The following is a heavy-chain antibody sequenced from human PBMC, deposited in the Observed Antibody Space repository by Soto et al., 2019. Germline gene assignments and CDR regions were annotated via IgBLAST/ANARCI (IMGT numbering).Heavy chain of an antibody. V-gene: IGHV4-34*01. CDR2: INHSGST. Sequence: LSLTCAVYGGSFSGYYWSWIRQPPGKGLEWIGEINHSGSTNYNPSLKSRVTISVDTSKNQFSLKLSSVTAADTAVYYCARRHSSGYYTWGQGTMVTGSS. D-gene: IGHD3-22*01. CDR3: ARRHSSGYYT. CDR1: GGSFSGYY. J-gene: IGHJ3*01.